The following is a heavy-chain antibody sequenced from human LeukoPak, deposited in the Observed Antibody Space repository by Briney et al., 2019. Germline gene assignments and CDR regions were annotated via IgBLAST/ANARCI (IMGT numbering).Heavy chain of an antibody. D-gene: IGHD2-15*01. Sequence: PSETLSLTCTVSGGSISSYYWSWFRHPPGKGLEWIGYIYYSGSTNYNPSLTSRVTISVKTSKNQFSLKLSSVTAADTAVYYCGRDGCSGGTCSPYHWGQGTLVTVSS. CDR1: GGSISSYY. J-gene: IGHJ5*02. CDR2: IYYSGST. V-gene: IGHV4-59*12. CDR3: GRDGCSGGTCSPYH.